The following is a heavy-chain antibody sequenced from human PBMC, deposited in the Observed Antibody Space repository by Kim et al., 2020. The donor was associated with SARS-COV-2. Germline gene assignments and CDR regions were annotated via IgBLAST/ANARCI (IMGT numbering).Heavy chain of an antibody. CDR2: ST. Sequence: STYYADSVKGRFTISRDNSKNTLYLQMNSLRAEDTAVYYCAKVRVLHFDYWGQGTLVTVSS. J-gene: IGHJ4*02. D-gene: IGHD2-2*01. V-gene: IGHV3-23*01. CDR3: AKVRVLHFDY.